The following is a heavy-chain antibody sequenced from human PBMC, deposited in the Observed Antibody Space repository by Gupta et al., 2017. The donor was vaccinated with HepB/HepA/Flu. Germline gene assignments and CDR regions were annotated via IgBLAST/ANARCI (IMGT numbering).Heavy chain of an antibody. CDR1: GGSISSSSYY. D-gene: IGHD6-19*01. V-gene: IGHV4-39*01. CDR2: IYYSGST. Sequence: QLQLQESGPGLVKPSETLSLTCTVSGGSISSSSYYWGWIRQPPGKGLEWIGSIYYSGSTSYKPSLKRRVTISVDTSKNQFSLKMSSVTAADTAVYYCARLLTMRYSSMIGHFDYWGQGTRVTVSS. J-gene: IGHJ4*02. CDR3: ARLLTMRYSSMIGHFDY.